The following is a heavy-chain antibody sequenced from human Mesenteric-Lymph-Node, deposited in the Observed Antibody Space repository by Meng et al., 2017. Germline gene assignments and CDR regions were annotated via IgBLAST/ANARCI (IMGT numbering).Heavy chain of an antibody. D-gene: IGHD6-13*01. J-gene: IGHJ2*01. V-gene: IGHV1-2*02. Sequence: ASVKVSCKASGYTFTGYYMHWVRQAPGQGLEWMGWINPNSGGTNYAQKFQGRVTMTRDTSISTAYMELSSLRSEDTAVYYCARERIAAAGSYWYFDLWGRGTLVTVSS. CDR1: GYTFTGYY. CDR2: INPNSGGT. CDR3: ARERIAAAGSYWYFDL.